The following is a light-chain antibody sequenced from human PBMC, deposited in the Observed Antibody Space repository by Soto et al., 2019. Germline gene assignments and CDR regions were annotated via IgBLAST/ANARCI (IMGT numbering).Light chain of an antibody. CDR1: QDINSR. CDR2: AAT. J-gene: IGKJ1*01. CDR3: LQLANFPRT. V-gene: IGKV1-12*01. Sequence: DIQMTQSPSSVSASVGDTVTITCRASQDINSRLAWFQQQPGRPPKYVIQAATMLQSGFPSRFAGSGSGRDFTLTIHTLQPEDSATSYCLQLANFPRTFGQGTKVDIK.